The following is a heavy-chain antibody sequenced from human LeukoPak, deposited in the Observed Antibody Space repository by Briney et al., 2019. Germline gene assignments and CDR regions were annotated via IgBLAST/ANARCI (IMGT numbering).Heavy chain of an antibody. V-gene: IGHV4-34*01. J-gene: IGHJ5*02. Sequence: SETLSLTCAVYGGSFSGYYWSWIRQPPGKGLEWIGEINHSGSTNYNPSLKSRVTISVDTSKNQFSLKLSSVTAADTAVYYCARNKAYCSGGSCYSSDWFDPWGQGTLVTVSS. CDR3: ARNKAYCSGGSCYSSDWFDP. D-gene: IGHD2-15*01. CDR2: INHSGST. CDR1: GGSFSGYY.